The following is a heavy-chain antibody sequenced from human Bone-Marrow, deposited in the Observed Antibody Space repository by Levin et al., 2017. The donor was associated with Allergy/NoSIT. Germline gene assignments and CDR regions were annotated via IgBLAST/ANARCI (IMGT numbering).Heavy chain of an antibody. CDR2: IYSDGRA. CDR3: ATYGGDPLSDGC. V-gene: IGHV3-53*01. Sequence: GGSLRLSCLGSGFTFSSNYMAWFRQAPGKGLEWVSVIYSDGRAAYADSVTGRFTISRDSSENTLYLLMNNLRVEDTAVYYCATYGGDPLSDGCWGRGTLVTVSS. CDR1: GFTFSSNY. D-gene: IGHD4-23*01. J-gene: IGHJ4*02.